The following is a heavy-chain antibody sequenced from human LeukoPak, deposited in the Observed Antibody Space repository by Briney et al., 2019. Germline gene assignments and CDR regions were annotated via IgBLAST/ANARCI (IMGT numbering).Heavy chain of an antibody. Sequence: PGGSLRLSCAASGSTFSNAWMSWVRQAPGKGLEWVGRIKSKTDGGTTDYAAPVKGRFTISRDDSKNTLYLQMNSLKTEDTAVYYCTTYGLNYYGMDVWGQGTTVTVSS. J-gene: IGHJ6*02. V-gene: IGHV3-15*01. CDR3: TTYGLNYYGMDV. CDR1: GSTFSNAW. CDR2: IKSKTDGGTT. D-gene: IGHD4-17*01.